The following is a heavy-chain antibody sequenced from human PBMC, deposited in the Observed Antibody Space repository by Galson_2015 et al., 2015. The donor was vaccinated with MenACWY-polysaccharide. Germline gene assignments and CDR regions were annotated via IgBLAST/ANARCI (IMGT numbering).Heavy chain of an antibody. CDR1: GFTFGDYA. Sequence: SLRLSCAASGFTFGDYAMAWFRQAPGKGLEWVGFIRCKASGETTGYAASVKGRFTISRDDSKRTAYLQMNSLQTEDTGIYYCTSDRPIAYWGQATLVTVSS. CDR3: TSDRPIAY. J-gene: IGHJ4*02. V-gene: IGHV3-49*03. CDR2: IRCKASGETT.